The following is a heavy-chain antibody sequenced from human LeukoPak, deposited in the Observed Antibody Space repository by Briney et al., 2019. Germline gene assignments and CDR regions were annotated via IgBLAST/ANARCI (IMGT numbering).Heavy chain of an antibody. CDR3: AKDAQRGFDYSNSLEH. D-gene: IGHD4-11*01. CDR2: IWNDGSNQ. J-gene: IGHJ5*02. Sequence: GGSLRLSCAPSGFTFSHYGMHWVRQAPGKGLEWVAVIWNDGSNQYYGDSVKGRFTISRDNSKNTLYLQMNSLTVEDTAVYYCAKDAQRGFDYSNSLEHWGQGTLVTVSS. V-gene: IGHV3-33*06. CDR1: GFTFSHYG.